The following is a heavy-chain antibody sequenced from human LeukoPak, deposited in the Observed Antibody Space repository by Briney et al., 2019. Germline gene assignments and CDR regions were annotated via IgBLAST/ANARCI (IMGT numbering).Heavy chain of an antibody. CDR3: ARGPRLLLRYFDY. CDR2: IIPIFGTA. CDR1: GGTFSSYA. D-gene: IGHD3-22*01. J-gene: IGHJ4*02. Sequence: SVKVSCKASGGTFSSYAISWVRQAPGQGLEWMGGIIPIFGTANYAQKFQGRVTITADESTSTAYMELSSLRSEDTAVYYCARGPRLLLRYFDYWGQGTLVTVSS. V-gene: IGHV1-69*13.